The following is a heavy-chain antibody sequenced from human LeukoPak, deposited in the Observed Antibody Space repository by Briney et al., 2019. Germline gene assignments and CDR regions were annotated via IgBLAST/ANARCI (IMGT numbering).Heavy chain of an antibody. CDR1: GYTFTGYY. J-gene: IGHJ4*02. D-gene: IGHD3-3*01. V-gene: IGHV1-2*02. CDR3: ARADADHYDFWSGYTQSDY. Sequence: ASVKVSCKASGYTFTGYYMHWVRQAPGQGLEWMGWINPNSGGTNYAQKFQGRVTMTRDTSISTAYMEPSRLRSDDTAVYYCARADADHYDFWSGYTQSDYWGQGTLVTVPS. CDR2: INPNSGGT.